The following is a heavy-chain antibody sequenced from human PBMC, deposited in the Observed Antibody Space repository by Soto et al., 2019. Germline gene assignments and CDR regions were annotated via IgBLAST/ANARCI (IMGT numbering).Heavy chain of an antibody. V-gene: IGHV5-10-1*01. CDR2: IDPSDSQT. CDR1: GYSFAGYW. J-gene: IGHJ4*02. CDR3: ARQIYDSDTGPNFQYYFDS. D-gene: IGHD3-22*01. Sequence: GESLKISCKGSGYSFAGYWITWVRQKPGKGLEWMGRIDPSDSQTYYSPSFRGHVTISVTKSITTVFLQWSSLRASDTAMYYCARQIYDSDTGPNFQYYFDSWGQGTPVTISS.